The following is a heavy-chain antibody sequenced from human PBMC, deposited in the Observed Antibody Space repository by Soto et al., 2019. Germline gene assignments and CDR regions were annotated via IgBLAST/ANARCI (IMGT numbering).Heavy chain of an antibody. Sequence: PGGSLRLSCASPVFTFSIYALPWVGQAPGKGLEWVAVMSPNGNNQYYADSVKGRFTISRDTSKSTLYLQMTSLRPDDTAVYYCATGANFYYDTSRYWGQGTMVNVSS. V-gene: IGHV3-30-3*01. J-gene: IGHJ4*02. D-gene: IGHD3-22*01. CDR3: ATGANFYYDTSRY. CDR2: MSPNGNNQ. CDR1: VFTFSIYA.